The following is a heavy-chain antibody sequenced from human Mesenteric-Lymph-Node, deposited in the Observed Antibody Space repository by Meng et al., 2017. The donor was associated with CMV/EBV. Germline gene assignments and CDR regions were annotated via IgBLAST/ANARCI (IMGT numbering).Heavy chain of an antibody. CDR1: GGTFSSYA. Sequence: ASGGTFSSYAISWVRQAPGQGLEWMGRIIPILGIAHYAQTFQGRVTITADKSTSTAYMELSSLRSEDTAVYYCASPSDYGENYFDYWGQGTLVTVSS. CDR2: IIPILGIA. D-gene: IGHD4-17*01. V-gene: IGHV1-69*04. CDR3: ASPSDYGENYFDY. J-gene: IGHJ4*02.